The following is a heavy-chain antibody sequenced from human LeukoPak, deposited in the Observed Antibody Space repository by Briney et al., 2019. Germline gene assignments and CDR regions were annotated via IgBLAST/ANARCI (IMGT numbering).Heavy chain of an antibody. CDR1: GFSFRNYG. V-gene: IGHV3-33*01. J-gene: IGHJ4*02. CDR3: ARDGSAGDHGVTTYYFDY. D-gene: IGHD4-17*01. CDR2: IWYDGSNK. Sequence: PGTSLRLSCEVSGFSFRNYGMHWVRQAPGKGLKWVAVIWYDGSNKYYADSVKGRFTISRDNSKNTLYLQMNSLRVEDTAVYYCARDGSAGDHGVTTYYFDYWGQGTLVTVSS.